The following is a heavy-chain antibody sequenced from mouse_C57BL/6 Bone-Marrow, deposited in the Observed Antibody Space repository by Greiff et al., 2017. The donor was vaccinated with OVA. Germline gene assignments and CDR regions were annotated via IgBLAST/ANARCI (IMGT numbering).Heavy chain of an antibody. Sequence: PLQQPRASLFPPGPSFPFSSNPRFSPFPLSFLPFLPPRPFQFLYFILIIHPNIVSTNYNENVNSKATLTVDKSSSTAYMQLSSLTSEDSAVYYCARGGFYYSNYVGWYFDVWGTGTTVTVSS. CDR2: IHPNIVST. CDR3: ARGGFYYSNYVGWYFDV. CDR1: FSPFPLSF. J-gene: IGHJ1*03. V-gene: IGHV1-64*01. D-gene: IGHD2-5*01.